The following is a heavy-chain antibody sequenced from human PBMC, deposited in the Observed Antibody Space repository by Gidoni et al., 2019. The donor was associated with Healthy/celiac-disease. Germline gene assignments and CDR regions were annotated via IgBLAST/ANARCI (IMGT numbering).Heavy chain of an antibody. D-gene: IGHD3-3*01. CDR3: ARVEYYDFWSGYYKDYYYYGMDV. J-gene: IGHJ6*02. V-gene: IGHV3-33*01. CDR1: GFTFSRYG. Sequence: QVQLVESGGGVVQPGRSLRLSCAASGFTFSRYGMHWVRQAPGKGLELVAVIWYDGSNKYYADSVKGRFTISRDNSKNTLYLQMNSLRAEDTAVYYCARVEYYDFWSGYYKDYYYYGMDVWGQGTTVTVSS. CDR2: IWYDGSNK.